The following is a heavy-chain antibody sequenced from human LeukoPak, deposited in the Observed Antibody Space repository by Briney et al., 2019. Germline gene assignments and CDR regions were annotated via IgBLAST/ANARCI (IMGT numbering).Heavy chain of an antibody. CDR2: IYTSGTT. J-gene: IGHJ6*02. D-gene: IGHD6-6*01. Sequence: GGSLRLSCAASGFTVITNYMRWVRQAPGKGLEWVSIIYTSGTTYYADSVKGRFTISTDSSKTTLYLQINSLRAEDTALYYCARDLRASGYYYGMDVWGQGTTVTVSS. V-gene: IGHV3-66*01. CDR3: ARDLRASGYYYGMDV. CDR1: GFTVITNY.